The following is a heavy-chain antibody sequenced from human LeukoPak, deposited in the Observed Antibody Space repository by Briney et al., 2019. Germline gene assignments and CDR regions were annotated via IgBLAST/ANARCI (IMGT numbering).Heavy chain of an antibody. Sequence: SETLSLLCTLSGRSISSGDYYWSWIRRPPGKALVWYEYIYYSGSTYYNPSLKCRVTISVDTSKNQFSLKLSSVTAADTAVYYCARRYGSGSSLDYWGQGTLVTVSS. CDR2: IYYSGST. D-gene: IGHD3-10*01. J-gene: IGHJ4*02. V-gene: IGHV4-30-4*01. CDR3: ARRYGSGSSLDY. CDR1: GRSISSGDYY.